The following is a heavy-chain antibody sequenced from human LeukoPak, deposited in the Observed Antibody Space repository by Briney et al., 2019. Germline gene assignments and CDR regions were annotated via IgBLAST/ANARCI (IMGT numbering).Heavy chain of an antibody. CDR3: AREPSGSGGYDY. D-gene: IGHD3-10*01. CDR2: ISPNSGGT. Sequence: ASVKVSCKASGFTFSDYYMHWVRQAPGQGLEWIAWISPNSGGTNYVQKFPGRVTVTRDTSISTDYMEISGLTSDDTALYYCAREPSGSGGYDYWGQGTLVTVSS. CDR1: GFTFSDYY. J-gene: IGHJ4*02. V-gene: IGHV1-2*02.